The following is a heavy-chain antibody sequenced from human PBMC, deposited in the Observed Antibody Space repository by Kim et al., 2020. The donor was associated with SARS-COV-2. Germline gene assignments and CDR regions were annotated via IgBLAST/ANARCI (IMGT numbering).Heavy chain of an antibody. CDR1: GGSISSGGYY. CDR2: IYYSGST. J-gene: IGHJ4*02. CDR3: ARDIVATPYYFDY. D-gene: IGHD5-12*01. Sequence: SETLSLTCTVSGGSISSGGYYWSWIRQHPGKGLEWIGYIYYSGSTYYNPSLKSRVTISVDTSKNQFSLKLSSVTAADTAVYYCARDIVATPYYFDYWGQGTLVTVSS. V-gene: IGHV4-31*03.